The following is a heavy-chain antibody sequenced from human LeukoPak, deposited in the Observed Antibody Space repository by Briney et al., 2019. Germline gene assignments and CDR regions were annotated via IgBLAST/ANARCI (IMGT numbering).Heavy chain of an antibody. CDR3: TRDRFYVWFDP. Sequence: GGSPRLSCTTSGFTFGTRTMHWFRQAPGKGLQWIGFIRSSGTTQYAASVKGRFTISRDDSKSIAYLQMNSLKTEDTAVYYCTRDRFYVWFDPWGQGTLVTVSS. CDR2: IRSSGTT. J-gene: IGHJ5*02. D-gene: IGHD3-16*01. CDR1: GFTFGTRT. V-gene: IGHV3-49*03.